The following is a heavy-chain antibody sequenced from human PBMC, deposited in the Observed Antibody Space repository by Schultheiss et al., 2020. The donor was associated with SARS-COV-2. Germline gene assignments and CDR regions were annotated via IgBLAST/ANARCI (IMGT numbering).Heavy chain of an antibody. CDR1: GFTFGIYA. CDR2: ISGSGDST. V-gene: IGHV3-23*01. Sequence: GGSLRLSCAASGFTFGIYALTWVRQPPGKGLEWVSAISGSGDSTYYADSVKGRFTISRDNSKTTLYLQMNSLRTEDTAFYYCTKACHYCGGGTCYLTAYDYWAQGTLVTVSS. CDR3: TKACHYCGGGTCYLTAYDY. J-gene: IGHJ4*02. D-gene: IGHD2-15*01.